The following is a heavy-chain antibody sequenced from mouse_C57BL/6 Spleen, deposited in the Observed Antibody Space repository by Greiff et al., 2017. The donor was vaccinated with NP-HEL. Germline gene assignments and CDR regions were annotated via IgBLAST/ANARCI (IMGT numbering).Heavy chain of an antibody. CDR2: ISDGGSYT. Sequence: EVQGVESGGGLVKPGGSLKLSCAASGFTFSSYAMSWVRQTPEKRLEWVATISDGGSYTYYPDNVKGRFTIARDNAKNNLYLQMSHLKSEDTAMYYCARDSSSGNYFDYWGQGTTLTVSS. V-gene: IGHV5-4*01. CDR1: GFTFSSYA. CDR3: ARDSSSGNYFDY. D-gene: IGHD1-1*01. J-gene: IGHJ2*01.